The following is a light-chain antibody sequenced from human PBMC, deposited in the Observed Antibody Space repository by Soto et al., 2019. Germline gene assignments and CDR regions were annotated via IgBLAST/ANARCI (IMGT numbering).Light chain of an antibody. J-gene: IGKJ5*01. V-gene: IGKV3-15*01. CDR2: GAS. CDR1: QSVSSN. CDR3: QQYNNWPSIT. Sequence: EIVMTQAPATRSVSPGERATLSCRASQSVSSNLAWYQQKPGQAPRLLIYGASTRATGIPARFSGSGSGTEFTLTISSLQSEDFAVYYCQQYNNWPSITFGQGTRLEIK.